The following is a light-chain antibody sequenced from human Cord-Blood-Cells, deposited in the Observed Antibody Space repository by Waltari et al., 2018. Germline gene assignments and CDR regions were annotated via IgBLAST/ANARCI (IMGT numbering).Light chain of an antibody. CDR1: QGISKY. CDR2: AAS. J-gene: IGKJ2*01. CDR3: QKYNSAAPQGVT. Sequence: DIQMTQSPSSLSASVAARVTHPCRASQGISKYLAWYQQKPGKVPKLLIYAASTVPSGVPSRFSGSGSGTDFTLSISSLQPEDVATYYCQKYNSAAPQGVTFGQGTKLEIK. V-gene: IGKV1-27*01.